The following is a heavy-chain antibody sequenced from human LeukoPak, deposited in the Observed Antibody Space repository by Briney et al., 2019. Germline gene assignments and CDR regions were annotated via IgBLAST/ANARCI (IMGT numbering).Heavy chain of an antibody. D-gene: IGHD7-27*01. CDR1: GGSISNYF. CDR2: IYSSGST. V-gene: IGHV4-59*08. Sequence: PSETLSLTCCVSGGSISNYFWTWIRQPPGKGLEWIGYIYSSGSTYYNPSLKSRVTISVDTSKNRFSLKLSTVTAADTVVYYCARRPTGDPKFDYWGQGTLVTVSS. CDR3: ARRPTGDPKFDY. J-gene: IGHJ4*02.